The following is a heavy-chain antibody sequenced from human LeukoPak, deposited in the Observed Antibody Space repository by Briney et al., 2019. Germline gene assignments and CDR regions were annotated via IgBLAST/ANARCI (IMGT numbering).Heavy chain of an antibody. V-gene: IGHV1-69*05. Sequence: SVKVSCKASGGTFSIYAISWVRQAPGQGLEWMGGIITIFGTANYAQKFQGRVTITTDESTSTAYMELSSLRSEDTAGYYCARGVAAARFDYWGQGTLVTVSS. CDR2: IITIFGTA. CDR1: GGTFSIYA. J-gene: IGHJ4*02. D-gene: IGHD6-13*01. CDR3: ARGVAAARFDY.